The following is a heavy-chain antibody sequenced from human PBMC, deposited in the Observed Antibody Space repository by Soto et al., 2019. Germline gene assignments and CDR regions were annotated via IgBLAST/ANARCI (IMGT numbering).Heavy chain of an antibody. CDR2: ISAYNGNT. V-gene: IGHV1-18*01. J-gene: IGHJ6*02. D-gene: IGHD6-19*01. CDR1: GYTFTSYV. CDR3: ARVVATVAGPYGMDV. Sequence: QVQLVQSGAEVKKPGASVKVSCRASGYTFTSYVISWVRQAPAQGLKWMGWISAYNGNTNFAQKLQGRVTMNTDTSTRTAYMEVRSLRSDDTAVYYCARVVATVAGPYGMDVWGQGTTVTVSS.